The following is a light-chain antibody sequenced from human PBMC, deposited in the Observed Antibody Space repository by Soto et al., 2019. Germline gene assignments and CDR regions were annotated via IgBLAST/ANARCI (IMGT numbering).Light chain of an antibody. CDR1: QSVSDN. Sequence: EILMTQSPVTLSVSPGERVTLSCRASQSVSDNLAWYQQKPGQAPSLLIYGAFTRATGVPARFSGAGSGTEFTLTISSLQSEDFALYFCQESYSTPLAFGGGTRVEIK. V-gene: IGKV3-15*01. CDR2: GAF. J-gene: IGKJ4*01. CDR3: QESYSTPLA.